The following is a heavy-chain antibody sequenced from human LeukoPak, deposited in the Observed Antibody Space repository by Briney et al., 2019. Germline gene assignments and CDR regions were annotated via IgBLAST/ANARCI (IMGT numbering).Heavy chain of an antibody. J-gene: IGHJ4*02. CDR1: GYSISSGYY. CDR2: IYHSGST. Sequence: PSETLSLTCTVSGYSISSGYYWGWIRQPPGKGLEWIGSIYHSGSTYYNPSLKSRVTISVDTSKNQFSLKLSSVTAADTAVYYCARGRLRQWKIQKMDVRILTGYPHFDYWGQGTLVTVSS. CDR3: ARGRLRQWKIQKMDVRILTGYPHFDY. D-gene: IGHD3-9*01. V-gene: IGHV4-38-2*02.